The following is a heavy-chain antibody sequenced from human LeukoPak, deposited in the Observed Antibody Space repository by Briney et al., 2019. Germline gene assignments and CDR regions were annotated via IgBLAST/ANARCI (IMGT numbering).Heavy chain of an antibody. CDR2: ISSSGSTI. Sequence: GGSLRLSCAASGFTFSSYEMNWVRQAPGKGLEWVSYISSSGSTIYYADSVKGRFTISRDNAKNSLYLQMNSLGAEDTAVYYCARAYSTYHMDVWGKGTTVTVSS. V-gene: IGHV3-48*03. J-gene: IGHJ6*03. D-gene: IGHD4-11*01. CDR3: ARAYSTYHMDV. CDR1: GFTFSSYE.